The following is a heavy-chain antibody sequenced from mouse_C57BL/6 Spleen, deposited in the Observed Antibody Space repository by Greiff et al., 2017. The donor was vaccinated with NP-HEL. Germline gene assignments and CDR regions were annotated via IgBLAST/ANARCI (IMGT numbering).Heavy chain of an antibody. CDR1: GFTFSDYG. V-gene: IGHV5-17*01. D-gene: IGHD1-1*01. CDR2: ISSGSSTI. CDR3: ARNYYGSSYRNWYFDV. J-gene: IGHJ1*03. Sequence: EVKLVESGGGLVKPGGSLKLSCAASGFTFSDYGMHWVRQAPEKGLEWVAYISSGSSTIYYADTVKGRFTISRDNAKNTLFLQMTSLRSEDTAMYYCARNYYGSSYRNWYFDVWGTGTTVTVSS.